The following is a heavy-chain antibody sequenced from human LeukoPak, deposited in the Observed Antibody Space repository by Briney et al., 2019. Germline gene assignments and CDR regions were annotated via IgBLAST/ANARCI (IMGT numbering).Heavy chain of an antibody. Sequence: GASVKVSCKVSGYTLTELSMHWVRQAPGKGLEWMGGFDPEDGETIYARKFQGRVTMTEDTSTDTAYMELSSLRSEDTAVYYCATDRPYYDSSGYYRGPSSTFDYWGQGTLVTVSS. V-gene: IGHV1-24*01. CDR1: GYTLTELS. CDR3: ATDRPYYDSSGYYRGPSSTFDY. D-gene: IGHD3-22*01. CDR2: FDPEDGET. J-gene: IGHJ4*02.